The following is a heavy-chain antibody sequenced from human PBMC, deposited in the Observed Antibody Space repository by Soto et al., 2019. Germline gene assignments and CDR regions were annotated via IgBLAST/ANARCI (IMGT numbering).Heavy chain of an antibody. CDR2: FDPEDGET. J-gene: IGHJ3*02. D-gene: IGHD6-19*01. Sequence: ASVKVSCKVSGYTLTELSMHWVRQAPGKGLEWMGGFDPEDGETIYAQKFRGRVTMTEDTSTDTAYMELSSLRSEDTAVYYCAKTLWYSSGWYGRAFDIWGQGTMVTVSS. V-gene: IGHV1-24*01. CDR3: AKTLWYSSGWYGRAFDI. CDR1: GYTLTELS.